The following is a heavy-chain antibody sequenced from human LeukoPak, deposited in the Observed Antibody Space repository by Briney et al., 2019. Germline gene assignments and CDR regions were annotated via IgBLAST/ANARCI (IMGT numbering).Heavy chain of an antibody. CDR1: GGSISSGSYY. J-gene: IGHJ5*02. CDR3: ARDRSYYDFWSGYPGRSPRWFDP. CDR2: IYTSGST. Sequence: SQTLSLTCTVSGGSISSGSYYWSWIRQPAGKGLEWIGRIYTSGSTNYNPSLKSRVTISVDTSKNQFSLKLSSVTAADTAVYYCARDRSYYDFWSGYPGRSPRWFDPWGQGTLVTVSS. V-gene: IGHV4-61*02. D-gene: IGHD3-3*01.